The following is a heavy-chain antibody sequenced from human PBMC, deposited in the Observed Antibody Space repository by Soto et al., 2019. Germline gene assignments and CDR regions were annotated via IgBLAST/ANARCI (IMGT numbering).Heavy chain of an antibody. Sequence: EVQLVESGGGLVQPGGSLRLSCAASGFTFSSYWMHWVRQAPGKGLVWVSRINSDGSSTSYADSVKGRVTISRDNAKNTRTLYMNSRRAEDTAVYLCACAVAGTTAVGYWGQGTLATVSS. V-gene: IGHV3-74*01. J-gene: IGHJ4*02. CDR2: INSDGSST. CDR1: GFTFSSYW. CDR3: ACAVAGTTAVGY. D-gene: IGHD6-19*01.